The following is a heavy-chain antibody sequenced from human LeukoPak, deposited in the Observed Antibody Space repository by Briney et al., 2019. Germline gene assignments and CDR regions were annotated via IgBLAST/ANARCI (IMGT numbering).Heavy chain of an antibody. J-gene: IGHJ2*01. CDR1: GFSFTGHW. CDR3: ARPPAAADTLSNWYFDL. D-gene: IGHD6-13*01. V-gene: IGHV5-51*01. CDR2: IYGGDSDT. Sequence: GESLKISCKGSGFSFTGHWIAWVRQLPGKGLEWMGIIYGGDSDTRYSPSFQGQVTISADKSITTAYLQWSSLKTSDTAMYYCARPPAAADTLSNWYFDLWGRGTLVTVSS.